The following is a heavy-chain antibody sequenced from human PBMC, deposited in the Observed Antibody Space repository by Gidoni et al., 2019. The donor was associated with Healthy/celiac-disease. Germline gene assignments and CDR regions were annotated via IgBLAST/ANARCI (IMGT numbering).Heavy chain of an antibody. V-gene: IGHV1-69*01. Sequence: QVQLVQSGAEVKKPGSSVKVSCKASGRTFSSYAISWVGQAPGQGLEWMGGIIPICGTANYAQKFQGRVTITADESTSTAYMELSSLRSEDTAVYYCARSDYYYDSSGYYPYDYWGQGTLVTVSS. CDR3: ARSDYYYDSSGYYPYDY. J-gene: IGHJ4*02. CDR2: IIPICGTA. D-gene: IGHD3-22*01. CDR1: GRTFSSYA.